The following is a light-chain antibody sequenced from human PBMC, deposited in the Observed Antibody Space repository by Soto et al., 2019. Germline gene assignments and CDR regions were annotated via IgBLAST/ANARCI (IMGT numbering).Light chain of an antibody. CDR1: QGISSSY. Sequence: ENVLTQSPGTLSLSPGEGATLSCRASQGISSSYLAWYQQKPGQAPRLLIYGVFSRATGIPDRFSGSGSGTDFILTISRLEPEDFAVYYCQQYDSSPLTFGQGTKVDIK. CDR2: GVF. J-gene: IGKJ1*01. V-gene: IGKV3-20*01. CDR3: QQYDSSPLT.